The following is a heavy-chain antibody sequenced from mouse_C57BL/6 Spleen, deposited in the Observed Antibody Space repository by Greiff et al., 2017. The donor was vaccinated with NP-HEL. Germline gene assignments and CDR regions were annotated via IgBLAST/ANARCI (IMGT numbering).Heavy chain of an antibody. J-gene: IGHJ2*01. V-gene: IGHV1-80*01. CDR1: GYAFSSYW. CDR3: ARPGVLDGLYYFDY. D-gene: IGHD2-3*01. Sequence: QLQQSGAELVKPGASVKISCKASGYAFSSYWMNWVKQRPGKGLEWIGQIYPGDGDTNYNGKFKGKATLTADKSSSTAYMQLSSLTSEDSAVYFCARPGVLDGLYYFDYWGQGTTLTVSS. CDR2: IYPGDGDT.